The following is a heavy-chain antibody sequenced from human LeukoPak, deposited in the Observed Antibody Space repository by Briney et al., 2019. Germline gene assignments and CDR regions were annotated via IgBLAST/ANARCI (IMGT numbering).Heavy chain of an antibody. V-gene: IGHV3-21*01. CDR2: ITTSGNYM. Sequence: GSLRLSCAASGFTFSSYSMNWVRQPPGKGLEWVSSITTSGNYMFYAGSVKGRLTISRDNAKNSVFLQMNSLRAEDTAMYYCVRNDYGDYGCDYWGQGTLVTVSS. CDR3: VRNDYGDYGCDY. J-gene: IGHJ4*02. CDR1: GFTFSSYS. D-gene: IGHD4-17*01.